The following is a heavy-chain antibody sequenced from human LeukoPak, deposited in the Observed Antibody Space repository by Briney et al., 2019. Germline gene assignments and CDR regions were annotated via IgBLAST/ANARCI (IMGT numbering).Heavy chain of an antibody. CDR3: AHSPTIRGYCSGGSCYLRSNWFDP. CDR1: GFSLSTSGVG. J-gene: IGHJ5*02. Sequence: SGPTLVKPTQTLTLTCTFSGFSLSTSGVGVGWIRQPPGKALEWLALIYWDDDKRYSPSLKSRLTITKDTSKNQVVLTMTDMDPVDTATYYCAHSPTIRGYCSGGSCYLRSNWFDPWGQGTLVTVSS. CDR2: IYWDDDK. V-gene: IGHV2-5*02. D-gene: IGHD2-15*01.